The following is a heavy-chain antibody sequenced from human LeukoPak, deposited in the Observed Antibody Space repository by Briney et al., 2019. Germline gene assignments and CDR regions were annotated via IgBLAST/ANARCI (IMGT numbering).Heavy chain of an antibody. CDR3: VRGIAAVDDYYYGMDV. CDR1: GYTFTGYY. Sequence: ASVKVSCKASGYTFTGYYMHWVRQAPGQGLEWMGWINPNSGGTNYAQKFQGWVTMTRDTSISTAYMELSRLRSDDTAVYYCVRGIAAVDDYYYGMDVWGQGTTVTVSS. J-gene: IGHJ6*02. V-gene: IGHV1-2*04. D-gene: IGHD6-13*01. CDR2: INPNSGGT.